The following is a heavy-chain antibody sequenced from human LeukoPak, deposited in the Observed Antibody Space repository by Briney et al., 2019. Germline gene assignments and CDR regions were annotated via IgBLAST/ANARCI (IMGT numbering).Heavy chain of an antibody. CDR3: AREGGPYRPLDY. V-gene: IGHV4-34*01. CDR1: GFTFSSYE. J-gene: IGHJ4*02. Sequence: GSLRLSCAASGFTFSSYEMNWVRQPPGKGLEWIGEVNLQGSTNYNPSLMGRVAIAVDTSENHISLQLTSVTAADTAVYYCAREGGPYRPLDYSGRGTMVTVSS. CDR2: VNLQGST.